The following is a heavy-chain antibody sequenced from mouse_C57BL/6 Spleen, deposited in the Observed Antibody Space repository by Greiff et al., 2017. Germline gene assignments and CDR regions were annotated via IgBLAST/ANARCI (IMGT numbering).Heavy chain of an antibody. CDR3: ARGGTGTYYFDY. CDR2: IDPSDSYT. V-gene: IGHV1-50*01. Sequence: VQLQQPGAELVKPGASVKLSCKASGYTFTSYWMQWVKQRPGQGLEWIGEIDPSDSYTNYNQKFKGKATLTVDTSSSTAYMQLSSLTSEDSAVYYCARGGTGTYYFDYWGQGTTLTVSS. D-gene: IGHD4-1*01. CDR1: GYTFTSYW. J-gene: IGHJ2*01.